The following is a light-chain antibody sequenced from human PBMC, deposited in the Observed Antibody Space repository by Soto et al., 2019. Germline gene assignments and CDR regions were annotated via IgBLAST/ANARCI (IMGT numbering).Light chain of an antibody. Sequence: QSVLTRPPSVVGGPGQSVTNSCTESRSTVGTGVDVHWYQQIPGTAPKLLVYGNNNRPSWVPDRFSGSKSGTSASLDITGRKYGDEAHYYCQSYDSSLNGFYVFGTGSK. CDR2: GNN. V-gene: IGLV1-40*01. CDR1: RSTVGTGVD. CDR3: QSYDSSLNGFYV. J-gene: IGLJ1*01.